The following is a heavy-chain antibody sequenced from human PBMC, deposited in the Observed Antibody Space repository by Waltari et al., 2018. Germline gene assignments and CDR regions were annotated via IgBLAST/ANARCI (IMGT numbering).Heavy chain of an antibody. CDR1: GFTFHRRW. CDR3: ARDQWELLSEAFDI. J-gene: IGHJ3*02. D-gene: IGHD1-26*01. CDR2: IKQDGSEK. V-gene: IGHV3-7*01. Sequence: EVQLVESGGGLVQPGGSLRLFCAASGFTFHRRWMTWVRQAPGKGLEWVANIKQDGSEKYYVDSVKGRFTISRDNAKNSLYLQMNSLRAEDTAVYYCARDQWELLSEAFDIWGQGTMVTVSS.